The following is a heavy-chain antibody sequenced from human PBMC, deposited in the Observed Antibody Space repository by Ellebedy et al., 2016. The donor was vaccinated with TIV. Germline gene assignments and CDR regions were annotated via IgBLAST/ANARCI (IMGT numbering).Heavy chain of an antibody. D-gene: IGHD1-26*01. CDR2: MNPSGGTT. J-gene: IGHJ4*02. V-gene: IGHV1-46*01. CDR3: ARGRSVGSHPFDN. CDR1: GYILTSYY. Sequence: AASVKVSCKATGYILTSYYMHWVRQAPGQGLEWMGVMNPSGGTTLNPQKFQGRVKGTRDTSTSTIYMELSSLTSAYTAVYYGARGRSVGSHPFDNWGQGTLVTVSS.